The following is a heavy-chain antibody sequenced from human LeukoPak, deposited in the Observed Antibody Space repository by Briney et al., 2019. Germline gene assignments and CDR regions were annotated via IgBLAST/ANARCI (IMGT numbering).Heavy chain of an antibody. J-gene: IGHJ3*02. CDR1: GGTFSSYA. CDR2: IIPIFGTA. D-gene: IGHD3-22*01. V-gene: IGHV1-69*05. CDR3: ARPSHYYDSSGYSTGAFDI. Sequence: SVKVSCKASGGTFSSYAISWVRQAPGQGLEWMGRIIPIFGTANYAQKFQGRVTITTDESTSTAYMELSSLRSEDTAVYYCARPSHYYDSSGYSTGAFDIWGQGTMVTVSS.